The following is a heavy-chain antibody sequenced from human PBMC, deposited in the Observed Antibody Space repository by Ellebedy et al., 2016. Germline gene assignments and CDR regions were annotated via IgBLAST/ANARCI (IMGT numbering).Heavy chain of an antibody. CDR2: INHSGST. D-gene: IGHD1-1*01. CDR1: GGSFSSYY. J-gene: IGHJ4*02. V-gene: IGHV4-34*01. CDR3: AVEEGTTAERFDY. Sequence: SETLSLTCAVYGGSFSSYYWSWIRQPPGKGLEWIGEINHSGSTNYNPSLKSRVTISVDTSKNQFSLKLNSVTAADTAVYYCAVEEGTTAERFDYWGQGTLVTVSS.